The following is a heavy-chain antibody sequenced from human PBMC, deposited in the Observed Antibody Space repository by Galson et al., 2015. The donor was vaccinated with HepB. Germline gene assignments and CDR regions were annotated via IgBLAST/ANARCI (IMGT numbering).Heavy chain of an antibody. CDR1: GFTFSSYA. CDR2: ISGSGGST. Sequence: SLRLSCAASGFTFSSYAMSWVRQAPGKGLDWVSSISGSGGSTYYADSVKGRFTISRDNSKNTLYLQMNSLRAEDTAVYYCAKERELSSGWPFDYWGQGTLVTVSS. J-gene: IGHJ4*02. D-gene: IGHD6-19*01. CDR3: AKERELSSGWPFDY. V-gene: IGHV3-23*01.